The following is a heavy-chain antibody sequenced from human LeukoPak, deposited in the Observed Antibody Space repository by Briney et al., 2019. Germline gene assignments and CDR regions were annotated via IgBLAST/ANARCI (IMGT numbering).Heavy chain of an antibody. CDR1: GFTFSTFA. V-gene: IGHV3-23*01. Sequence: PGGSLRLSCEASGFTFSTFAMIWVRQPPGKGLEWVSSIFPSGGEIHYADSVRGRFTISRDNSKSTLSLQMNSLKTEDTAVYYCTSGLSVRRSNNTPVDYWGQGTLVTVSS. CDR2: IFPSGGEI. J-gene: IGHJ4*02. CDR3: TSGLSVRRSNNTPVDY. D-gene: IGHD1-1*01.